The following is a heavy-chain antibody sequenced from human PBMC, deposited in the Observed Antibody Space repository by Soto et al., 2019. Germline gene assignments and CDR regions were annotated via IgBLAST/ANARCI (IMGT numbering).Heavy chain of an antibody. Sequence: EGQLVESGGGLVQPGGSVIISCAASGFTFSGSAIHWVRQASGKGLEWVGRIKARSYNYATAYTASLKGRFTISRDDSKNTSYLQMNSLKTEDTAVYFCSRLWAGGDDRDSPPYYLDYWGQGTLVTVSS. D-gene: IGHD3-16*01. V-gene: IGHV3-73*02. CDR1: GFTFSGSA. CDR2: IKARSYNYAT. J-gene: IGHJ4*02. CDR3: SRLWAGGDDRDSPPYYLDY.